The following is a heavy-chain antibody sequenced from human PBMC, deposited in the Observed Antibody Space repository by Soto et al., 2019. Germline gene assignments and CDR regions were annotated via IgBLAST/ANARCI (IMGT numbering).Heavy chain of an antibody. Sequence: SETLSLTCAVYGGSFSGYYWSWIRQPPGKGLEWIGEINHSGSTNYNPSLKSRVTISVDTSKNQFSLKLSSVTAADTAVFYCGRTTTVTTSAFDSWGQGTLFTVSP. CDR3: GRTTTVTTSAFDS. CDR2: INHSGST. J-gene: IGHJ4*02. V-gene: IGHV4-34*01. D-gene: IGHD4-17*01. CDR1: GGSFSGYY.